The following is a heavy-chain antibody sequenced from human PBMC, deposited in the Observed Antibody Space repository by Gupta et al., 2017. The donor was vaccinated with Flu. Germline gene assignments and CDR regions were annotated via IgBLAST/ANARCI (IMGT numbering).Heavy chain of an antibody. Sequence: QVQLVQSGGGVVQPGTSLRLSCSASGFTFSTSAMHWVRQSPGKGLEWVAVISYDRGKQYYADSVKGSFTISRDNFENTLALEMNSLRPEDSALYYWALGGGWNDGRVSDACDMLGQGTRVTVSS. CDR3: ALGGGWNDGRVSDACDM. V-gene: IGHV3-30-3*01. D-gene: IGHD3-16*01. CDR2: ISYDRGKQ. CDR1: GFTFSTSA. J-gene: IGHJ3*02.